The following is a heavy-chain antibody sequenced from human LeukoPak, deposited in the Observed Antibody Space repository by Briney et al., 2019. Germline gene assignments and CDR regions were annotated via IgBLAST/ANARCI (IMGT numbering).Heavy chain of an antibody. CDR3: ARRRDGYNSGEFDY. D-gene: IGHD5-24*01. Sequence: GESLKISCNGSGYXFTSYWICWVRQMPGKGLEWMGIIYPGDSDTRYSPSFQGQVTISADKSISTAYLQWSSLKASDTAMYYCARRRDGYNSGEFDYWGQGTLVTVSS. CDR1: GYXFTSYW. J-gene: IGHJ4*02. V-gene: IGHV5-51*01. CDR2: IYPGDSDT.